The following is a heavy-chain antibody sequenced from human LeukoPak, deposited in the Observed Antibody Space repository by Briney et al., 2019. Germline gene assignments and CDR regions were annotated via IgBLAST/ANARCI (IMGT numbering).Heavy chain of an antibody. CDR1: GVSISSYY. Sequence: SETLSLTCTGSGVSISSYYWSWIRQPPGKGLEGIGYIYHSGSTNYNPSLKSRVTISLDTSKNLFSLKLTSVTAADTAVYYCARLDCSGGSCWGVDYWGQGTLVTVSS. CDR2: IYHSGST. J-gene: IGHJ4*02. V-gene: IGHV4-59*01. D-gene: IGHD2-15*01. CDR3: ARLDCSGGSCWGVDY.